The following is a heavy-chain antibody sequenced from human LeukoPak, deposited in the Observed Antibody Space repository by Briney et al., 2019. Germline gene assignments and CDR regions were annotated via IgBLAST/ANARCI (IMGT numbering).Heavy chain of an antibody. Sequence: SETLSLTCTVSGYSISSGYYWSWIRQPPGKGLEWIGEINHSGRTNYNPSLKSRVTISVDKSKNQFSLKLSSVTAADTAVYYCARQNWFLLDYWGQGTLVTVSS. D-gene: IGHD3-9*01. CDR1: GYSISSGYY. V-gene: IGHV4-38-2*02. CDR3: ARQNWFLLDY. CDR2: INHSGRT. J-gene: IGHJ4*02.